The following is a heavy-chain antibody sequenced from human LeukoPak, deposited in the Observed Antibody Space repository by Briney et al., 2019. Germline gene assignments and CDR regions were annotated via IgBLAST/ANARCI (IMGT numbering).Heavy chain of an antibody. V-gene: IGHV4-34*01. Sequence: PSETLSLTCAVSTGSLSGYYWRWIRQPPGGGLEWIGEINYSGSPNYNPSLKSRITISGDTSKKQFSLNLTSVTAADTGVYYCARGVDLWGRGTPVTVSS. CDR2: INYSGSP. CDR3: ARGVDL. CDR1: TGSLSGYY. J-gene: IGHJ2*01.